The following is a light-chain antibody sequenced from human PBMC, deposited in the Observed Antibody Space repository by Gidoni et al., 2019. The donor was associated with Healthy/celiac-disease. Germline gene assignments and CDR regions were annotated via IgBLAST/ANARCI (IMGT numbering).Light chain of an antibody. CDR1: QSISSY. J-gene: IGKJ3*01. CDR3: QQSYSTQFT. CDR2: EAS. V-gene: IGKV1-39*01. Sequence: DIQMTQSPSSLSASVGYRVTITCRASQSISSYLNWYQQKPGKAPKLLIYEASSLQSGVPSRFSGSGSGTDFTLTISSLQPEDFATYYCQQSYSTQFTFGPGTKVDIK.